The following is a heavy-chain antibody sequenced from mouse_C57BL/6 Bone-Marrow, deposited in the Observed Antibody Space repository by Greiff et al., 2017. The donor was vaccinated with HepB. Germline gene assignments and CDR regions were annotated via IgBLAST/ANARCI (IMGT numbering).Heavy chain of an antibody. CDR1: GFTFSSYG. D-gene: IGHD1-1*01. J-gene: IGHJ3*01. Sequence: EVQGVESGGDLVKPGGSLKLSCAASGFTFSSYGMSWVRQTPDKRLEWVATISSGGSYTYYPDSVKGRFTISRDNAKNTQYLQMSSLKSEDTAMYYCARRSYYYGSSPFAYWGQGTLVTVSA. CDR3: ARRSYYYGSSPFAY. V-gene: IGHV5-6*01. CDR2: ISSGGSYT.